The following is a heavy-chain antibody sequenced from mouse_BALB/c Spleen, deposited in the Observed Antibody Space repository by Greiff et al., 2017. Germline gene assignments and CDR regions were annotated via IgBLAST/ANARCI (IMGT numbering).Heavy chain of an antibody. D-gene: IGHD1-2*01. CDR3: ARRDTTAMPFAY. Sequence: EVKLMESGAELVRPGALVKLSCKASGFNIKDYYMHWVKQRPEQGLEWIGWIDPENGNTIYDPKFQGKASITADTSSNTAYLQLSSLTSEDTAVYYCARRDTTAMPFAYWGQGTLVTVSA. V-gene: IGHV14-1*02. CDR1: GFNIKDYY. CDR2: IDPENGNT. J-gene: IGHJ3*01.